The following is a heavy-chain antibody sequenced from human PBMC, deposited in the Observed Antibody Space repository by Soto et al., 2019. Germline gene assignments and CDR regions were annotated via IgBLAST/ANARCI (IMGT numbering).Heavy chain of an antibody. Sequence: QLQLQESGSGLVKPSQTLSLTCAVSGGSISSGGYSWSWIRQPPGKGLEWMGYIYHSGSTYYNPSLKSRVTISVDRSKNQFSLKLSSVTAADTAVYYCARVGSHYYDSSGYSRGNWFDPWGQGTLVTVSS. CDR1: GGSISSGGYS. J-gene: IGHJ5*02. CDR2: IYHSGST. CDR3: ARVGSHYYDSSGYSRGNWFDP. D-gene: IGHD3-22*01. V-gene: IGHV4-30-2*01.